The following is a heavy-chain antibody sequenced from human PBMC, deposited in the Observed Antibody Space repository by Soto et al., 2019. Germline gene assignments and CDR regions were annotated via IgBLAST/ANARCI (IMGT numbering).Heavy chain of an antibody. CDR1: GFTFTTYA. Sequence: QVQLVESGGGVVQPGRSLRLSCAASGFTFTTYAIHWVRQAPGKGLEWVAVISNDGRGKYYADSVKGRFTISRDNSKNTLYLQINSLRSDDTAVYYCARDHCFGGGRSCYYFDFWGQGTLVTVSS. CDR3: ARDHCFGGGRSCYYFDF. CDR2: ISNDGRGK. D-gene: IGHD2-15*01. J-gene: IGHJ4*02. V-gene: IGHV3-30*04.